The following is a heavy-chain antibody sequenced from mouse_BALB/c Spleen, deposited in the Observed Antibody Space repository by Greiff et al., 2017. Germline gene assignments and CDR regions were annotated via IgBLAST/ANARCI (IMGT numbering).Heavy chain of an antibody. D-gene: IGHD1-1*01. Sequence: EVKVEESGGGLVKPGGSLKLSCAASGFAFSSYDMSWVRQTPEKRLEWVAYISSGGGSTYYPDTVKGRFTISRDNAKNTLYLQMSSLKSEDTAMYYCARLTTVVATGDWYFDYWGQGTTLTVSS. V-gene: IGHV5-12-1*01. CDR2: ISSGGGST. J-gene: IGHJ2*01. CDR1: GFAFSSYD. CDR3: ARLTTVVATGDWYFDY.